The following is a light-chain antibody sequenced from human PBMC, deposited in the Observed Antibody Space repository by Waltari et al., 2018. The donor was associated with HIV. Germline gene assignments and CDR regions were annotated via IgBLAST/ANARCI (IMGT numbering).Light chain of an antibody. CDR1: KSISSY. Sequence: DIQMTLSESSLYASVGDRFTITCRASKSISSYLNWYQQNAGKAPKLLIYAASSLQSEVPSRFSGSGSVTDFTLTISSLQPEDFATYYCQQSYSTRWTFGQGTQVEIE. V-gene: IGKV1-39*01. CDR3: QQSYSTRWT. J-gene: IGKJ1*01. CDR2: AAS.